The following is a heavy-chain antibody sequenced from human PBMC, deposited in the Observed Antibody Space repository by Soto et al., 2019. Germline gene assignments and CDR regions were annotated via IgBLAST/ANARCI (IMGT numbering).Heavy chain of an antibody. J-gene: IGHJ3*02. CDR1: GFTFSSYS. V-gene: IGHV3-21*01. CDR2: ISSSSSYI. Sequence: LSLTCAASGFTFSSYSMNWVRQAPGKGLEWVSSISSSSSYIYYADSVKGRFTISRDNAKNSLYLQMNSLRAEDTAVYYCASSVSDSSSWYAFDIWGQGTMVTVSS. D-gene: IGHD6-13*01. CDR3: ASSVSDSSSWYAFDI.